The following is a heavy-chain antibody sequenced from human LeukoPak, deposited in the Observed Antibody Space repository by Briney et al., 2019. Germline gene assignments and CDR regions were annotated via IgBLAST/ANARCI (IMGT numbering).Heavy chain of an antibody. CDR1: GGSISNSYYY. CDR2: IYYSGTT. D-gene: IGHD6-13*01. CDR3: ARDSAAGYDY. Sequence: SETLSLTCTVSGGSISNSYYYWGWTRQPPGEALEWIGSIYYSGTTYYKPSLKSRVTISVDTSKNQFSLKLSSVTAADTAVYYCARDSAAGYDYWGQGTLVTVSS. V-gene: IGHV4-39*07. J-gene: IGHJ4*02.